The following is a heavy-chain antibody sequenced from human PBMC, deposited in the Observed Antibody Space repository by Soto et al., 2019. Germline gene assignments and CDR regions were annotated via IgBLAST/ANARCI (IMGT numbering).Heavy chain of an antibody. Sequence: EVQLVESGGGLVKPGGSLRLSCAASGFTFSSYSMNWVRQAPGKGLEWVSSISSSSSYIYYADSVKGRFTISRDNAKNSLYLQMNSLRAEDTAVYYCARETPGVQWLVYYYYMDVWGKGTTVTVSS. CDR3: ARETPGVQWLVYYYYMDV. V-gene: IGHV3-21*01. J-gene: IGHJ6*03. CDR2: ISSSSSYI. CDR1: GFTFSSYS. D-gene: IGHD6-19*01.